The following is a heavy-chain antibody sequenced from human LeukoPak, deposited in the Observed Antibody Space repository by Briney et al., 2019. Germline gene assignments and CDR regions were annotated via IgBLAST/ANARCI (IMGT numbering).Heavy chain of an antibody. CDR1: EFTFSTYG. D-gene: IGHD6-19*01. V-gene: IGHV3-30*03. J-gene: IGHJ4*02. CDR2: ISYDGSYK. CDR3: ARDSSPGIAVAGTGGS. Sequence: PGGSLRLSCAASEFTFSTYGMHWVRQAPGKGLEWVAVISYDGSYKFYADSVKGRFTISRDNSKNTLYLQMNSLRAEDTAVYYCARDSSPGIAVAGTGGSWGQGTLVTVSS.